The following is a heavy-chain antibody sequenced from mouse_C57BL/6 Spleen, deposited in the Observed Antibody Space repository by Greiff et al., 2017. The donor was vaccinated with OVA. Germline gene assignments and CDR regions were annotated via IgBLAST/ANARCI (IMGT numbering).Heavy chain of an antibody. CDR1: GYTFTSYW. J-gene: IGHJ2*01. CDR3: ARGGYSNRFDY. CDR2: IDPSDSYT. D-gene: IGHD2-5*01. Sequence: QVQLQQPGAELVMPGASVKLSCKASGYTFTSYWMHWVKQRPGQGLEWIGEIDPSDSYTNYNQKFKGKSTLTVDKSSSTAYMQLSSLTSEDSAVYYCARGGYSNRFDYWGQGTTLTVSS. V-gene: IGHV1-69*01.